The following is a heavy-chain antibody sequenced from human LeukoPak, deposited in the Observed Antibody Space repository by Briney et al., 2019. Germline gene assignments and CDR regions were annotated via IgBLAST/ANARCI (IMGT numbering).Heavy chain of an antibody. CDR2: IIPILGIA. CDR3: AREAMIVVVMAFDI. CDR1: GGTFGSYA. D-gene: IGHD3-22*01. J-gene: IGHJ3*02. V-gene: IGHV1-69*04. Sequence: ASVKVSCKASGGTFGSYAISWVRQAPGQGLEWMGRIIPILGIANYAQKFQGRVTITADKSTSTAYMELSSLRSEDTAVYYCAREAMIVVVMAFDIWGQGTMVTVSS.